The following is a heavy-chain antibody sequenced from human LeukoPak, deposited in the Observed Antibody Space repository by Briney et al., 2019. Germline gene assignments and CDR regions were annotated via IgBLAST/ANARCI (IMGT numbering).Heavy chain of an antibody. J-gene: IGHJ6*03. CDR1: GGSISSYY. V-gene: IGHV4-59*01. CDR2: IYYSGST. CDR3: ATALGTTGIRPRYYYYYMDV. Sequence: KPSETLSLTXTVSGGSISSYYWSWIRQAPGKGLEWIGYIYYSGSTNYNPSLKRRVTISVDTPKNQFSLKLSSVTAADTAVYYCATALGTTGIRPRYYYYYMDVWGKGTTVTVSS. D-gene: IGHD1-1*01.